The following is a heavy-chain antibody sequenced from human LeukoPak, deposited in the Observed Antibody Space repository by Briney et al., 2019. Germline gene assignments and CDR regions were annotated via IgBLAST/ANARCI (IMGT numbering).Heavy chain of an antibody. V-gene: IGHV3-11*01. CDR3: AKDPRLRFLEWLFH. D-gene: IGHD3-3*01. J-gene: IGHJ4*02. CDR2: ISSRADTT. CDR1: GFTFSDYY. Sequence: PGGSLRLSCAASGFTFSDYYMGWLRQAPGKGLEWVAYISSRADTTYYADSVKGRFTVSRDNSKNTLYLQMNSLRAEDTAVYYCAKDPRLRFLEWLFHWGQGTLVTVSS.